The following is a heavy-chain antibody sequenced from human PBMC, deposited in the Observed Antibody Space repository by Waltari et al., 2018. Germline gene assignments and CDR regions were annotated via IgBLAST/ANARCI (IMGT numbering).Heavy chain of an antibody. J-gene: IGHJ4*02. CDR2: INEDGSAK. CDR3: ARGWGWVFDY. Sequence: EVQLVESGGGLVQPGGSLRLSCAASGFTFNTYWMAWFRQAPGKGLEWVANINEDGSAKHYVDSVKGRSTISRDNAKNSLFLQMNSLRAEDTAVYYCARGWGWVFDYWGQGTLVTVSS. V-gene: IGHV3-7*01. CDR1: GFTFNTYW. D-gene: IGHD3-16*01.